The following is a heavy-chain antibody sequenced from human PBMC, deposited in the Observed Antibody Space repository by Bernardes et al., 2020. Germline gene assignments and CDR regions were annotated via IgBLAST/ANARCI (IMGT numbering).Heavy chain of an antibody. J-gene: IGHJ4*02. CDR3: ARQSGYDLRAFGY. D-gene: IGHD5-12*01. CDR1: GGSISSSSYY. Sequence: SETLSLTCTVSGGSISSSSYYWGWIRQPPGKGLEWIGSIYYSGSTYYNPSLKSRVTISVDTSKNQFSLKLSSVTAADTAVYYCARQSGYDLRAFGYWGQGTLVTVSS. V-gene: IGHV4-39*01. CDR2: IYYSGST.